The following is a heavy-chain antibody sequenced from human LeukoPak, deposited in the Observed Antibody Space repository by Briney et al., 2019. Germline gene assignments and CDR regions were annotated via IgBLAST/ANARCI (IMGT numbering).Heavy chain of an antibody. D-gene: IGHD3-3*01. V-gene: IGHV1-2*02. J-gene: IGHJ6*02. Sequence: ASVKVSCKASGYTFTGYYMHWVRQAPGQGLEWMGWINPNSGGTNYAQKFQGRVTMTRDTSISIAYMELSRLRSDDTAVYYCARDFKGHYDFWSGYSYGMDVWGQGTTVTVSS. CDR2: INPNSGGT. CDR3: ARDFKGHYDFWSGYSYGMDV. CDR1: GYTFTGYY.